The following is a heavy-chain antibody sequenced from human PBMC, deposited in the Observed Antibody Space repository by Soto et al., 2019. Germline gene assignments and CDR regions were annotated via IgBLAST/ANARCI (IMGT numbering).Heavy chain of an antibody. CDR1: GFTFSSYA. J-gene: IGHJ4*02. V-gene: IGHV3-48*03. CDR2: ISYSGTTI. Sequence: EVQLLESGGGLVQPGGSLRLSCAASGFTFSSYAMSWVRQAPGKGLEWVSYISYSGTTIYYADSVKGRFTISRDNAKNSLYLQMNSLRAEDTAVYYCARENSGYDYADYWGQGTLATVSS. D-gene: IGHD5-12*01. CDR3: ARENSGYDYADY.